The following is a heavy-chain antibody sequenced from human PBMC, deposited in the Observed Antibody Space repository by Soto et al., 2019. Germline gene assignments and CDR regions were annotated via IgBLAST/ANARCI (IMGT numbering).Heavy chain of an antibody. CDR1: GGTFSSYP. CDR3: ASRNCGGDCFLNFDY. J-gene: IGHJ4*02. D-gene: IGHD2-21*02. Sequence: SVNVSCKSSGGTFSSYPMSWVRQAPGQGLECMGGIIPIFGTANYAQKFQGRVTITADESTSTAYMELSSLRSEDTAVYYCASRNCGGDCFLNFDYCGQGPLVTFSS. CDR2: IIPIFGTA. V-gene: IGHV1-69*13.